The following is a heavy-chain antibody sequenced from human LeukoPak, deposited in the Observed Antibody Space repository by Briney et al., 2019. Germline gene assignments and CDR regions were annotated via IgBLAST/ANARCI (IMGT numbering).Heavy chain of an antibody. Sequence: PGGSLRLSCAASGFTFSSYWMHWVRQAPGKGLLWVSRINSDGSSTSYADSVKGRFTTSRDNAKNTLYLQMNSLRAEDTAVYYCARSPRHDYGGSWYFDLWGRGTLVTVSS. V-gene: IGHV3-74*01. D-gene: IGHD4-23*01. CDR2: INSDGSST. CDR1: GFTFSSYW. J-gene: IGHJ2*01. CDR3: ARSPRHDYGGSWYFDL.